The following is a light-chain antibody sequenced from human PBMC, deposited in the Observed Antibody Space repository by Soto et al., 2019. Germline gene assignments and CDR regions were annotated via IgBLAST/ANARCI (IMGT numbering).Light chain of an antibody. J-gene: IGLJ2*01. Sequence: SYELTQAPSVSVAPGQTARITCGGDHIGGKSVHWYQQKPGQAPVLVVHDDSDRPSGIPERISGSNSENTATLTISRVEAGDEADDYCQVWDSSRDHVVFGGGTKLTVL. CDR2: DDS. V-gene: IGLV3-21*02. CDR3: QVWDSSRDHVV. CDR1: HIGGKS.